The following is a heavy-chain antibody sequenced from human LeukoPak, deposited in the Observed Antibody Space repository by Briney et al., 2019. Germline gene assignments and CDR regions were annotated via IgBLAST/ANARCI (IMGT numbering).Heavy chain of an antibody. CDR3: ARHDSWNYSGYYYYYGMDV. D-gene: IGHD1-7*01. Sequence: SETLSLTCAVYGGSFSGYYWSWLRQPPGKRLEWIGEINHSGSTNYNPSLTSRVTISVDTSKNQFSLKLSSVTAADTAVYYCARHDSWNYSGYYYYYGMDVWGQGTTVTVSS. CDR2: INHSGST. J-gene: IGHJ6*02. CDR1: GGSFSGYY. V-gene: IGHV4-34*01.